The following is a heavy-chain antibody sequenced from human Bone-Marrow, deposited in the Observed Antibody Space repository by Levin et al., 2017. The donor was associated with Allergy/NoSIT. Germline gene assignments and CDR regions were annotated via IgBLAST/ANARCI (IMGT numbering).Heavy chain of an antibody. D-gene: IGHD1-26*01. CDR3: ARDYGSGSLDYFDS. J-gene: IGHJ4*02. CDR2: LTFDGSNQ. CDR1: GFTLSSYT. Sequence: PGGSLRLSCAASGFTLSSYTMHWVRQAPGKGLEWVALLTFDGSNQYYTDSVKGRFTISRDNSKNTVYLQINSLRAEDTAMYYCARDYGSGSLDYFDSWGQGTLVSVSS. V-gene: IGHV3-30-3*01.